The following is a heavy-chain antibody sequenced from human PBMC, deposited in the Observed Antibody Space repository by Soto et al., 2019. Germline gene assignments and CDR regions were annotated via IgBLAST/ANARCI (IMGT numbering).Heavy chain of an antibody. CDR2: IYYTGST. Sequence: QLQLQESGPGLVKPSESLSLTCTVSSGSISSSYYYWGWIRQPPGKGLEWIGAIYYTGSTYYNPPLQRRVTIPVDTSKNQFSLKMSSVTAADTAVYFCARQAGAFGYYMDVWGKGATVTVSS. CDR3: ARQAGAFGYYMDV. J-gene: IGHJ6*03. CDR1: SGSISSSYYY. D-gene: IGHD3-16*01. V-gene: IGHV4-39*01.